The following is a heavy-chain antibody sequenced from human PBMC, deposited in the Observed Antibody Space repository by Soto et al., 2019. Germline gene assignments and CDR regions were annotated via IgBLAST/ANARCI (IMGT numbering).Heavy chain of an antibody. D-gene: IGHD5-18*01. CDR2: INPSGGTT. CDR1: GYTFSSYY. Sequence: QVQLVQSGAEVKKPGASVKVSCKASGYTFSSYYLHWVRQAPGQGLEWMGIINPSGGTTSYAQRFQGRVTMTRDTSTGTVYLELSSLRSEDTAMYYCARETLLTTAMVGGRWFDPWGQGTLVTVSS. CDR3: ARETLLTTAMVGGRWFDP. J-gene: IGHJ5*02. V-gene: IGHV1-46*01.